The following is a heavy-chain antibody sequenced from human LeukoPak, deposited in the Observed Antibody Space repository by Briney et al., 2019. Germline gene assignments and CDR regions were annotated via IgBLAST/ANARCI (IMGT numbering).Heavy chain of an antibody. CDR3: ARHQGSNWYYYYMDV. V-gene: IGHV5-51*01. CDR1: GYSFTSYW. J-gene: IGHJ6*03. D-gene: IGHD6-13*01. CDR2: IYPGDSDT. Sequence: GESLKISCKGSGYSFTSYWIGWARQMPGKGLEWMGVIYPGDSDTRYSPSFQGQVTISADKSINTAYLQWSSLKASDTAMYYCARHQGSNWYYYYMDVWGKGTTVTVSS.